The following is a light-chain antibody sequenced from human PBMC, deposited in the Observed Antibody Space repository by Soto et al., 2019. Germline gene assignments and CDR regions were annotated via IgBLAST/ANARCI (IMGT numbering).Light chain of an antibody. CDR2: DVT. V-gene: IGLV2-14*01. J-gene: IGLJ1*01. Sequence: QSALTQPASVSGSPGQSITISCAGTSSDVGGYNYVSWYQQHPGKAPKLMIYDVTNRPSGVSNRFSGSKSGNTASLTISGLQAEDEADYYCNSYTSGSTPYVSGTGTKLTVL. CDR3: NSYTSGSTPYV. CDR1: SSDVGGYNY.